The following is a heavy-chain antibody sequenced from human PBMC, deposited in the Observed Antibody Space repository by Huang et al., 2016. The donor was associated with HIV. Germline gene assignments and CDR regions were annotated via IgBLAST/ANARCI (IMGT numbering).Heavy chain of an antibody. D-gene: IGHD3-10*01. J-gene: IGHJ4*02. CDR2: IYDSGST. V-gene: IGHV4-39*02. CDR1: GGSVRSANYY. CDR3: ARLPGSITMIRGVITDPY. Sequence: QLQLQESGPGLVKPSETLSLTCPVSGGSVRSANYYWGWIRQPPGKGLEWIGSIYDSGSTNYNPSLKRRVTITVDTSKNHFSLRRRSVTAADTAVYYCARLPGSITMIRGVITDPYWGQGTLVTVSS.